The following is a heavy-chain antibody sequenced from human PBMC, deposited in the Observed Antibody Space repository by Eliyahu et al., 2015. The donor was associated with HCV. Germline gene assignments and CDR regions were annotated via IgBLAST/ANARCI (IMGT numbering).Heavy chain of an antibody. J-gene: IGHJ4*02. D-gene: IGHD3-10*01. CDR3: ARNKGTGDFDY. CDR1: GFTFTNYA. Sequence: QVQLLQSGAELKXXGASVRXXCKTSGFTFTNYAVHWVRQAPGQRLEWMGWIHAGNGNTKYSEKFQNRFIIVRDTSASTAYMDLSSLRSEDSAVYYCARNKGTGDFDYWGQGTLLTVSP. V-gene: IGHV1-3*01. CDR2: IHAGNGNT.